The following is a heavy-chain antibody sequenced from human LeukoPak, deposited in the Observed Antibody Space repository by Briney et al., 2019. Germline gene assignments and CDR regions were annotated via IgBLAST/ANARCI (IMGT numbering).Heavy chain of an antibody. CDR3: ARETFRSNDELGFFDY. D-gene: IGHD1-1*01. V-gene: IGHV1-69*01. CDR1: GGTFSSYA. CDR2: IIPIFGTA. J-gene: IGHJ4*02. Sequence: GSSVKVSCKASGGTFSSYAISWVRQAPGQGLEWMGGIIPIFGTANYAQKFQGRVTITADESTSTAYMELSSLRSEDTAVYYCARETFRSNDELGFFDYWGQGTLVTVSS.